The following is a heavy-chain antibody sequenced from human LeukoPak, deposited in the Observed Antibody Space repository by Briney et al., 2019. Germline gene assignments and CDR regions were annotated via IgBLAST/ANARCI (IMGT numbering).Heavy chain of an antibody. V-gene: IGHV3-66*01. CDR1: GFTVSSSY. CDR2: IYSGGST. Sequence: GGSLRLSCAASGFTVSSSYVSWVRQAPGKGLEWVSVIYSGGSTYYADSVKGRFTISRDNSKNTLYLQMNSLRAEDTAVYYCARIARDTMIVVVTYFDYWGQGTLVTVSS. J-gene: IGHJ4*02. D-gene: IGHD3-22*01. CDR3: ARIARDTMIVVVTYFDY.